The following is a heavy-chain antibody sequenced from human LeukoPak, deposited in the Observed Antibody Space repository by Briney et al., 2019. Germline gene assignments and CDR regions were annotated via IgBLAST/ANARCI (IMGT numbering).Heavy chain of an antibody. Sequence: GGSLRLSCAASGFTFSTYAMHWVRQAPGKGLEWVAVVSNDAYNKYYPDSVKGRFTISRDNSRNTLYLQMNSLRPEDTAVYYCARDFSGASRIDFWGQGALVSVSS. CDR2: VSNDAYNK. CDR3: ARDFSGASRIDF. D-gene: IGHD4/OR15-4a*01. V-gene: IGHV3-30-3*01. CDR1: GFTFSTYA. J-gene: IGHJ4*02.